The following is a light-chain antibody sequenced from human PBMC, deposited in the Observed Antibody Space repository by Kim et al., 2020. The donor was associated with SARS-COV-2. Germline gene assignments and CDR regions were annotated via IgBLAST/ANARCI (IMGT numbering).Light chain of an antibody. CDR3: QTWDTDIRV. Sequence: ASVKLTCTLSSGHSSYAIAWHQQQPEKGPRYLMNLNSDGSHSKGDGIPDRFSGSSSGAERYLTISSLRSEDEADYYCQTWDTDIRVFGGGTQLTVL. CDR1: SGHSSYA. V-gene: IGLV4-69*01. CDR2: LNSDGSH. J-gene: IGLJ3*02.